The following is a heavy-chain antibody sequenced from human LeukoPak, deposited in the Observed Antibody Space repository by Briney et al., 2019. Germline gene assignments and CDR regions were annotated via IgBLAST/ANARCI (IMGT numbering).Heavy chain of an antibody. J-gene: IGHJ3*02. Sequence: SETLTLTCIVSGVSLSSYYWIWIRQPPGKGLEWIGYVHYTGTTNYNPSLKSRVTISVDTSKNQFSLKLSSVTAADTAVYYCARHENWGSSKGDSFHIWGQGKMVTVSS. CDR1: GVSLSSYY. CDR3: ARHENWGSSKGDSFHI. V-gene: IGHV4-59*08. D-gene: IGHD7-27*01. CDR2: VHYTGTT.